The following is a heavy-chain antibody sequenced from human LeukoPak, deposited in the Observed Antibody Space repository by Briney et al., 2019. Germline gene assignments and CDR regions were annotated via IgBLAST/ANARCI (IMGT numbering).Heavy chain of an antibody. Sequence: SETLSLTCTVSGGSISRYYWSWIRQPPGKGLEWIGYIYYSGSTNYNPSLKSRVTISVDTSKNQFSLKLSSVTAADTAVYYCARHRLLDYWGQGTLVTVSS. J-gene: IGHJ4*02. D-gene: IGHD1-14*01. CDR3: ARHRLLDY. CDR1: GGSISRYY. V-gene: IGHV4-59*01. CDR2: IYYSGST.